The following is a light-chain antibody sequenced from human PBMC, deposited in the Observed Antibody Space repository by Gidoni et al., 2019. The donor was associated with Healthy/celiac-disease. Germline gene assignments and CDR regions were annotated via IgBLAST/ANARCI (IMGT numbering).Light chain of an antibody. Sequence: DIVLTQSPATLSLSPGERATLSCRASQSVSSYLAWYQQKPGQAPRLLIYDASNRATGITARFSGSGSGTDFTLTISSLEPEDFAVDYCQQRSNWPPITFGQGTRLEIK. CDR3: QQRSNWPPIT. V-gene: IGKV3-11*01. J-gene: IGKJ5*01. CDR1: QSVSSY. CDR2: DAS.